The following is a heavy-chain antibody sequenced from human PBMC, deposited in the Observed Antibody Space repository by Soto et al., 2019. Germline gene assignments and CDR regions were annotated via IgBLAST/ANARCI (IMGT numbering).Heavy chain of an antibody. CDR1: GYTFTSYY. CDR3: ARAGVNDVLRYFDWLFEDPDYYYYGMDV. Sequence: GASVKVSCKASGYTFTSYYMHWVRQAPGQGLEWMGIINPSGGSTSYAQKFQGRVTMTRDTSTSTVYMELSSLRSEDTAVYYCARAGVNDVLRYFDWLFEDPDYYYYGMDVWGQGTTVTVSS. J-gene: IGHJ6*02. CDR2: INPSGGST. D-gene: IGHD3-9*01. V-gene: IGHV1-46*01.